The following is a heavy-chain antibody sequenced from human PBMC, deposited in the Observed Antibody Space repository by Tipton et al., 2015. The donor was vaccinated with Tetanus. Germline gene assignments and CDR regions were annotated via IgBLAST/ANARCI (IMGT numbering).Heavy chain of an antibody. CDR1: GGSISSYY. V-gene: IGHV4-59*01. CDR2: IYYSGST. CDR3: ARVKRGDGYSSVFDY. J-gene: IGHJ4*02. D-gene: IGHD5-24*01. Sequence: TLSLTCTVSGGSISSYYWSWIRQPPGKGLEWIGYIYYSGSTNYNPSLKSRVTISVDTSKHQFSLKLSSVTAADTAVYYCARVKRGDGYSSVFDYWGQGTLVTVSS.